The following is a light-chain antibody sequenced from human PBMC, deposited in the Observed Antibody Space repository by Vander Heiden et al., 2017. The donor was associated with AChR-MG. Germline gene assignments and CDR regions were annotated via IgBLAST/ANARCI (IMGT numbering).Light chain of an antibody. V-gene: IGKV3-20*01. CDR1: QTFRSGY. Sequence: EIVLTQSPGTLSLSPGERATLSCRASQTFRSGYLAWYQQKPGQAPRLLIYGASSRATGIPDRFSGSGSGTDFTLTISRLEPEDFAVYYCQQYDTSPPTWTFGQRTTVEIK. J-gene: IGKJ1*01. CDR2: GAS. CDR3: QQYDTSPPTWT.